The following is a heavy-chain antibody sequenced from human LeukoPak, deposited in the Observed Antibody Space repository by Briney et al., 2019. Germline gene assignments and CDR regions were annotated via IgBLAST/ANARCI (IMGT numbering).Heavy chain of an antibody. CDR1: GFTFDDYA. D-gene: IGHD6-13*01. J-gene: IGHJ6*02. V-gene: IGHV3-43*02. CDR3: ALLRIAAPGIRTPSVACMDV. CDR2: ISGDGGSK. Sequence: GGSLRLSCASSGFTFDDYAMHWVRQAPGKGLEWVSLISGDGGSKHYADSVKDGFTIPRDNSKNSLYLQMNSLRTEDTALYYCALLRIAAPGIRTPSVACMDVWGQGTTVTVSS.